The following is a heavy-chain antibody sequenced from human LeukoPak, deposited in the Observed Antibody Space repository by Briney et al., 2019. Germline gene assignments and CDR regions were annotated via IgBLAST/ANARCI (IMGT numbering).Heavy chain of an antibody. Sequence: GGSLRLSCAASGFTFSDYYMSWIRQAPGKGLEWVSYISSSGSTIYYADSVKGPFPIPTHNPNNSLYLQMNTLRAEDTAVYYCPRARGLDYGDYPWNYWGQGTLVTVSS. D-gene: IGHD4-17*01. CDR2: ISSSGSTI. V-gene: IGHV3-11*01. CDR3: PRARGLDYGDYPWNY. CDR1: GFTFSDYY. J-gene: IGHJ4*02.